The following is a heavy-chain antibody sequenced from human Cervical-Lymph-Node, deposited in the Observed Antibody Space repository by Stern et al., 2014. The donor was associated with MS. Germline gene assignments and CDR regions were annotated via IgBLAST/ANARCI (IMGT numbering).Heavy chain of an antibody. D-gene: IGHD4-11*01. CDR3: ARNYETTVRDWFDP. J-gene: IGHJ5*02. CDR1: GGTFSSYA. V-gene: IGHV1-69*01. CDR2: ILLIFGTS. Sequence: QVQLVQSGAEVKKPGSSVKVSCKASGGTFSSYAISWVRQAPGQGLEWMGGILLIFGTSNYAQKFQGRVAITADESTSTAYMELSNLRSEDTAVYYCARNYETTVRDWFDPWGQGTLFTVSS.